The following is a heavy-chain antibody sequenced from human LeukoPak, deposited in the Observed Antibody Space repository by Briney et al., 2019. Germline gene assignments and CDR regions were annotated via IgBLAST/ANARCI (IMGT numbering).Heavy chain of an antibody. CDR2: ISSSSSYI. Sequence: GGSLRLSCAASGFTFSPYSMNWVRPAPGKGVEWVAHISSSSSYIYYADSVKGRFIISRDNAKNSLSLQMNSLRAEDTAIYYCARDPGVPAAPLDYWGQGTLVAVSS. CDR1: GFTFSPYS. D-gene: IGHD2-2*01. CDR3: ARDPGVPAAPLDY. J-gene: IGHJ4*02. V-gene: IGHV3-21*01.